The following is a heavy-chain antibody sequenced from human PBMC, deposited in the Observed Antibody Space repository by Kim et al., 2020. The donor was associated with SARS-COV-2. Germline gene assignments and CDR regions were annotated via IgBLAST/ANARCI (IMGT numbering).Heavy chain of an antibody. CDR3: AGGTDYGDYYYGMDV. CDR2: IIPIFGTA. V-gene: IGHV1-69*13. Sequence: SVKVSCKASGGTFSSYAISWVRQAPGQGLEWMGGIIPIFGTANYAQKFQGRVTITADESTSTAYMELSSLRSEDTAVYYCAGGTDYGDYYYGMDVWGQGTTVTVSS. D-gene: IGHD4-17*01. J-gene: IGHJ6*02. CDR1: GGTFSSYA.